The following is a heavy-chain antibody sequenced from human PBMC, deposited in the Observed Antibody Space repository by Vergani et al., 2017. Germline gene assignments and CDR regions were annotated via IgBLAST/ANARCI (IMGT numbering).Heavy chain of an antibody. D-gene: IGHD1-26*01. J-gene: IGHJ1*01. CDR3: ARAGSDYGRQIEFQH. CDR1: GFTFSDHY. V-gene: IGHV3-72*01. CDR2: TRNKANSYTT. Sequence: EVQLVESGGGVVQPGGSLRLSCAASGFTFSDHYMDWVRQAPGKGLEWVGRTRNKANSYTTEYAASVKGRFTISRDDSRNSLYMQMKSLKTEDTAVYYCARAGSDYGRQIEFQHWGQGTLVTVS.